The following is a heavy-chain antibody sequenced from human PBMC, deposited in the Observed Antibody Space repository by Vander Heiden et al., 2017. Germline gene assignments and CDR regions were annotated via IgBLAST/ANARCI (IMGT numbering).Heavy chain of an antibody. CDR1: GFAFRSYG. CDR2: ISYDGSNK. J-gene: IGHJ4*02. Sequence: VQLVASGGGAVRPGRSLSSAGAASGFAFRSYGMHWVRQAPGKGLEWVAVISYDGSNKYYADSVKGRFTISRDNSKNTLYLQMNSLRAEDTAVYYCAKDQGAWAYFDYWGQGTLVTVSS. V-gene: IGHV3-30*18. CDR3: AKDQGAWAYFDY.